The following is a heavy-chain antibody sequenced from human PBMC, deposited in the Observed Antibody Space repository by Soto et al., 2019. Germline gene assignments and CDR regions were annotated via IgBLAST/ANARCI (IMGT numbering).Heavy chain of an antibody. CDR2: IYYSGST. CDR3: ARRRLRGDWFDP. V-gene: IGHV4-39*01. Sequence: QLQLQESGPGLVKPSETLSLTCTVSGGSISSSSYYWGWIRQPPGKGLEWIGSIYYSGSTYYNPSLKSRVTISVDTSKNQFSLKLSSVTAADTAVYYCARRRLRGDWFDPWGQGTLVTVSS. D-gene: IGHD4-17*01. CDR1: GGSISSSSYY. J-gene: IGHJ5*02.